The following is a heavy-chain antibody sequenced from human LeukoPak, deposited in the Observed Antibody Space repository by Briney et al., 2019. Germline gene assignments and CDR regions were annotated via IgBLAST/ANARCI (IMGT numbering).Heavy chain of an antibody. CDR2: ISSRDTTT. Sequence: GGSLRLSCAASGFTFSSYGMHWVRQAPGKGLEWVSSISSRDTTTNYADSVKGRFTISRDGSKNTLYLHLNSLRAEDTAVYYRARAPPWFGDKHYGLDVWGQGTTVTVSS. J-gene: IGHJ6*02. D-gene: IGHD3-10*01. CDR1: GFTFSSYG. CDR3: ARAPPWFGDKHYGLDV. V-gene: IGHV3-23*01.